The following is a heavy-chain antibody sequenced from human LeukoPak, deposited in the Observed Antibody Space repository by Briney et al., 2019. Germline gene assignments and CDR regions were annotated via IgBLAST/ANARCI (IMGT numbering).Heavy chain of an antibody. V-gene: IGHV4-59*08. D-gene: IGHD3-3*01. CDR3: ARLYEFWSGYQSGGMDG. J-gene: IGHJ6*02. CDR2: IYYSGST. CDR1: GGSISSYW. Sequence: SETLSPTCSVSGGSISSYWWGWVRQPPGKGLEGIGNIYYSGSTNYNPSLKSRVTISVDTSKNQFSLKLSSVTAADTAVYYCARLYEFWSGYQSGGMDGWGQGTTVTASS.